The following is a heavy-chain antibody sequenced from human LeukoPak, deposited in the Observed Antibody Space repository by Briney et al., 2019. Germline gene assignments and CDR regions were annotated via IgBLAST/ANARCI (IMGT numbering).Heavy chain of an antibody. CDR3: ARGIFSYGSLVFGY. V-gene: IGHV4-61*01. CDR2: IYYSGST. J-gene: IGHJ4*02. D-gene: IGHD5-18*01. Sequence: PSETLSLTCTVSGYSISSGYYWGWIRQPPGKGLEWIGYIYYSGSTNYNPSLKSRVTISVDTSKNQFSLKLSSVTAADTAVYYCARGIFSYGSLVFGYWGQGTLVTVSS. CDR1: GYSISSGYY.